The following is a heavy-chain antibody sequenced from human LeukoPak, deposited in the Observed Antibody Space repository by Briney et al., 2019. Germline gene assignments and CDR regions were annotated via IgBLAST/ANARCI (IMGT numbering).Heavy chain of an antibody. CDR3: ARVRARSRFPRLGELSPEYFDY. Sequence: PSETLSLTCTVSGGSISSGDYYWSWIRQPPGKGLEWIGYIYYSGSTYYNPSLKSRVTISVDTSKNQFSLKLSSVTAADTAVYYCARVRARSRFPRLGELSPEYFDYWGQGTLVTVSS. V-gene: IGHV4-30-4*08. CDR1: GGSISSGDYY. D-gene: IGHD3-16*02. J-gene: IGHJ4*02. CDR2: IYYSGST.